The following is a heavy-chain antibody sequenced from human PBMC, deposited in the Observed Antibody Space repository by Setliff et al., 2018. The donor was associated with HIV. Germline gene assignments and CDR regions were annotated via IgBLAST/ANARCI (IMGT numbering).Heavy chain of an antibody. V-gene: IGHV4-39*07. Sequence: SETLSLTCGVSGVSISTNTYYWGWVRQPPGKGLEWIGSFYYTGSTYYNPSLKSRVTIFGDTSKNQLSLKLTSVTAADTAVYYCARVARGGHSSRWYYFDYWGQGTLVTVSS. D-gene: IGHD6-13*01. CDR1: GVSISTNTYY. J-gene: IGHJ4*02. CDR3: ARVARGGHSSRWYYFDY. CDR2: FYYTGST.